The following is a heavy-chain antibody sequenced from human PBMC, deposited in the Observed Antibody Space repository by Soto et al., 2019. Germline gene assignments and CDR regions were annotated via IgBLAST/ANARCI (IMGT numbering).Heavy chain of an antibody. CDR1: GGSISSSNW. J-gene: IGHJ6*02. D-gene: IGHD6-19*01. CDR2: IYHSGST. CDR3: ARGGSGQWLPPSIYYYGMAV. Sequence: QVQLQESGPGLVKPSGTLSLTCAVSGGSISSSNWWSWVRQPPGKGLEWIGEIYHSGSTNYNPSLKIRVTISVDKSKNQFSLKLSSVTAADTAVYYCARGGSGQWLPPSIYYYGMAVWGQGTTVTVSS. V-gene: IGHV4-4*02.